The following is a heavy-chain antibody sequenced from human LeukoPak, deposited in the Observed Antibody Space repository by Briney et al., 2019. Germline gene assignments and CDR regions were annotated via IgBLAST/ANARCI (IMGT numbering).Heavy chain of an antibody. J-gene: IGHJ6*02. D-gene: IGHD3-10*01. Sequence: GGSLRLSCAASGFTFSGYAMSWVRQAPGKGLEWVSAISGSGGSTYYADSVKGRFTISRDNSKNTLYLQMNSLRAEDTAVYYCAKDQGPRGYYYGMDVWGQGTTVTVSS. V-gene: IGHV3-23*01. CDR3: AKDQGPRGYYYGMDV. CDR1: GFTFSGYA. CDR2: ISGSGGST.